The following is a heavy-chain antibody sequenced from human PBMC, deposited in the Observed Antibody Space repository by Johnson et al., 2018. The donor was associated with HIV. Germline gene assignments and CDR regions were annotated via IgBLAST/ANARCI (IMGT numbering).Heavy chain of an antibody. J-gene: IGHJ3*02. CDR2: IYSGGIT. Sequence: VQLVESVGGLVKPGGSLRLSCAASVFTFSNVWMTWVRQAPGKGLEWVSVIYSGGITYYADSVKGRFTISRDNAKNSLYLQMNSLRADDTAVNYCARGGSDVFDIWGRGTMVTVSS. CDR3: ARGGSDVFDI. V-gene: IGHV3-66*01. D-gene: IGHD3-16*01. CDR1: VFTFSNVW.